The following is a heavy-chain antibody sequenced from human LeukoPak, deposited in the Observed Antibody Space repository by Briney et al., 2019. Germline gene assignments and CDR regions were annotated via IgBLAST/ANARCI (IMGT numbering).Heavy chain of an antibody. V-gene: IGHV3-7*03. J-gene: IGHJ4*02. CDR3: AKADSSGWYSH. Sequence: GGSLRLSCAASGFTFSSYWMSWVRQAPGKGLEWVANIKQDGSEKYYVDSVKGRFTISRDNAKNSLYLQMNRLRAEDTAVYYCAKADSSGWYSHWGQGTLVTVSS. CDR2: IKQDGSEK. D-gene: IGHD6-19*01. CDR1: GFTFSSYW.